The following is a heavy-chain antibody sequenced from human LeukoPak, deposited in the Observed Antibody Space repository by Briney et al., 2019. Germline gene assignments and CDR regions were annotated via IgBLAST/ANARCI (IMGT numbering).Heavy chain of an antibody. CDR3: ARLPLWSVGALDY. CDR1: GGSFSGYY. D-gene: IGHD3-3*01. Sequence: NTSETLSLTCAVYGGSFSGYYWSWIRQPAGKGLEWIGRIYSSGSTNYNPSLKSRVTISVDLSKNRFSLKLRSVTAADTAVYYCARLPLWSVGALDYWGQGALVTVSS. V-gene: IGHV4-59*10. J-gene: IGHJ4*02. CDR2: IYSSGST.